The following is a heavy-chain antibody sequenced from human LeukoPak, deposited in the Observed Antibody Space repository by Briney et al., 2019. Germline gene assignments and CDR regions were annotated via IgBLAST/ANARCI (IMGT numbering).Heavy chain of an antibody. Sequence: ASVKVSCKASGYTFTSYGISWVRQAPGQGLEWMGWINPNSGGTNYAQKFQGRVTMTRDTSISTAYMELSRLRSDDTAVYYCAGPAAASGPYYFDYWGQGTLVNVSS. J-gene: IGHJ4*02. CDR2: INPNSGGT. V-gene: IGHV1-2*02. D-gene: IGHD2-2*01. CDR3: AGPAAASGPYYFDY. CDR1: GYTFTSYG.